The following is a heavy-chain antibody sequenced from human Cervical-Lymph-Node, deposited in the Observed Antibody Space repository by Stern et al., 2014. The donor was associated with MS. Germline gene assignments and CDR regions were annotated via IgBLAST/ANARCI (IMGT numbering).Heavy chain of an antibody. CDR2: ISFDGSNG. J-gene: IGHJ6*02. V-gene: IGHV3-30-3*01. Sequence: VQLVESGGGVVQPGRSLRLSCAASGFTFNSYGIHWVRQAPGKGLEWGAVISFDGSNGYYADSVKCRFTISRDNSKSTLYLQMNSLRAEDTAVYYCARSHLRYYGMDVWGQGTTLTVSS. CDR1: GFTFNSYG. CDR3: ARSHLRYYGMDV.